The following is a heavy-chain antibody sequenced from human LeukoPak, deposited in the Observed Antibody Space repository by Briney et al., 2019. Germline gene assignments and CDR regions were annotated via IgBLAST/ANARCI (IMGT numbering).Heavy chain of an antibody. CDR3: ASYYYDSSVAAFDI. D-gene: IGHD3-22*01. CDR1: GYTFTGYY. V-gene: IGHV1-2*02. J-gene: IGHJ3*02. CDR2: INPNSGGT. Sequence: ASVKVSCKASGYTFTGYYMHWVRQAPGQGLEWMGWINPNSGGTNYAQKFQGRVTMTRDTSISTAYMELSRLRSDDTAVYYCASYYYDSSVAAFDIWGQGTMVTVSS.